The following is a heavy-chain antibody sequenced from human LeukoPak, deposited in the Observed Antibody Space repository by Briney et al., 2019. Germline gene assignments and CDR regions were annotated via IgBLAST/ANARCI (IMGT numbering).Heavy chain of an antibody. Sequence: PGGSLRLSCAASGFSFSNYWMHWVRQAPGKGLEWVSRVKTDRSITSYADSVRGRFIISRDNAKNTLYLQMNSLRAEDTAVYYRARPGDGFDYWGQGTLVTVSS. D-gene: IGHD3-10*01. CDR2: VKTDRSIT. CDR3: ARPGDGFDY. V-gene: IGHV3-74*01. J-gene: IGHJ4*02. CDR1: GFSFSNYW.